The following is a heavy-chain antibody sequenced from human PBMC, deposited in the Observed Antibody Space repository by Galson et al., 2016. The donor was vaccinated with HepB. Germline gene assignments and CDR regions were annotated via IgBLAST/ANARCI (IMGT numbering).Heavy chain of an antibody. CDR1: GDSVSSENAA. J-gene: IGHJ4*02. CDR2: TYYRSQWYN. D-gene: IGHD1-1*01. V-gene: IGHV6-1*01. CDR3: ARDLNLQSWNAVDFDY. Sequence: CAISGDSVSSENAAWNWIRQSPSRGLEWLGRTYYRSQWYNDYAVAVKGRISITADTSKNQFSLQLKSVTPEDTAVYYCARDLNLQSWNAVDFDYWGQGTLVTVSA.